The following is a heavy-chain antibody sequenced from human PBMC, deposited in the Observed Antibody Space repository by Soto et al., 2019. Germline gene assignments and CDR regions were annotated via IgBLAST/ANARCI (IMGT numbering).Heavy chain of an antibody. D-gene: IGHD3-22*01. Sequence: QTGGSLRLSCAASGFTFSSYAMSWVRQAPGKGLEWVSAISGSGGSTYYADSVKGRFTISRDNAKNSLYLQMNSLRAEDTAVYYCARDLGYCDSSGYFDYWGQGTRVTVSS. V-gene: IGHV3-23*01. CDR2: ISGSGGST. CDR3: ARDLGYCDSSGYFDY. J-gene: IGHJ4*02. CDR1: GFTFSSYA.